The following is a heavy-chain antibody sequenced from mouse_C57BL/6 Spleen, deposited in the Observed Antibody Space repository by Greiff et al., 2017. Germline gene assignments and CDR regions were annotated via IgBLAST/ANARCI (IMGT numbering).Heavy chain of an antibody. CDR2: INPNNGGT. CDR3: ARGDDPYAMDY. J-gene: IGHJ4*01. D-gene: IGHD3-3*01. V-gene: IGHV1-18*01. CDR1: GYTFTDYN. Sequence: VQLKESGPELVKPGASVKIPCKASGYTFTDYNMAWVKQSHGKSLEWIGDINPNNGGTIYNQKFKGKATLTVDKSSSTVYMELRSLTSEDTAVYYCARGDDPYAMDYWGQGTSVTVSS.